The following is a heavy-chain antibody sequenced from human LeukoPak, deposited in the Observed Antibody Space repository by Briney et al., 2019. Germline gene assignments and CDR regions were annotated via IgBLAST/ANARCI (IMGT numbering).Heavy chain of an antibody. CDR2: ISATGVST. CDR1: GFTFDSYG. D-gene: IGHD5-12*01. CDR3: AKANNRRAYSRLFDY. Sequence: GGTLRLSCAASGFTFDSYGMTWVRQAPGKGLEWISSISATGVSTFYTDSVTGRFTISRDNSKDTLYLHMNSLRAEDTALYFCAKANNRRAYSRLFDYWGQGTLVTVSS. J-gene: IGHJ4*02. V-gene: IGHV3-23*01.